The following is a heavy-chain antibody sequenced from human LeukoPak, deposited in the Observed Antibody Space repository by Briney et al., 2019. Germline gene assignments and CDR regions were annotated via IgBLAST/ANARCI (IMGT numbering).Heavy chain of an antibody. Sequence: SETLSLTCTVSGGSISSYYWSWIRQPPGKGLEWIGYVDHTGSIKFNPSLNGRVSISRDTSNNFFSLRLRSVTAADTAVYFCARGRVSSSTWYSTYYYFFYMDFWGKGTTVTVSS. CDR3: ARGRVSSSTWYSTYYYFFYMDF. V-gene: IGHV4-59*01. D-gene: IGHD4-11*01. CDR1: GGSISSYY. J-gene: IGHJ6*03. CDR2: VDHTGSI.